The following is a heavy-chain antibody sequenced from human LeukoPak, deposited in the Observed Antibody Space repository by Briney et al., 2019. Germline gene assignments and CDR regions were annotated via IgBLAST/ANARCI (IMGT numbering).Heavy chain of an antibody. CDR3: TKEDYGNYVSPH. CDR1: GFTFSNAW. CDR2: IKRKSDGGAT. D-gene: IGHD4-11*01. J-gene: IGHJ4*02. Sequence: GGSLRLSCAASGFTFSNAWMSWVRQAPGKGLEWVGRIKRKSDGGATDYAAPVKGRFTISRDDSKNTLYLQMNSLKTEDTALYYCTKEDYGNYVSPHWGQGTLVIVSS. V-gene: IGHV3-15*01.